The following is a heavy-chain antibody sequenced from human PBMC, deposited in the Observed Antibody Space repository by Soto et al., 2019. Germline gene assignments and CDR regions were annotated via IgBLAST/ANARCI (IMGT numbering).Heavy chain of an antibody. J-gene: IGHJ4*02. V-gene: IGHV4-31*03. Sequence: SETLSLTCTVSGGSISSGGYYWSWIRQHPGKGPEWIGYIYYSGSTYYNPSLKSRVTISVDTSKNQFSLKLSSVTAADTAVYYCARKGRYNWNYEGFDYWGQGTLVTVS. CDR1: GGSISSGGYY. CDR3: ARKGRYNWNYEGFDY. D-gene: IGHD1-7*01. CDR2: IYYSGST.